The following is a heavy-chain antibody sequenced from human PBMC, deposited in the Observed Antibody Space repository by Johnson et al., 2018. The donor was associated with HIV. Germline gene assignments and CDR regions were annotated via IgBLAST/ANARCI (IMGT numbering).Heavy chain of an antibody. Sequence: VQLVESGGGVVRPGGSLRLSCAASGFTFSSYWMSWVRQAPEKGLEWVANIKQDGSEKYYVDSVKGRFTISRENAKNSLYLQMNSLRAEDTAVYYCARDVGSGPAFDIWGQGTMVTVSS. CDR3: ARDVGSGPAFDI. D-gene: IGHD2-15*01. J-gene: IGHJ3*02. CDR2: IKQDGSEK. V-gene: IGHV3-7*01. CDR1: GFTFSSYW.